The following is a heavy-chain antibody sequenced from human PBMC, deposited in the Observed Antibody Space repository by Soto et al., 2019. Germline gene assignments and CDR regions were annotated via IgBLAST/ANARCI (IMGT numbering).Heavy chain of an antibody. CDR1: GYTFTSYY. D-gene: IGHD2-21*01. Sequence: QVQLVQSGAEVKKPGASVKVSCKASGYTFTSYYMHWVRQAPGQGLEWMGIINPSGGSTSYAQKFQGRVTMTRDTSTSTVYMELSSLRCQDTAVYYCLLWRPGDYWGQGTLVTVSS. CDR3: LLWRPGDY. CDR2: INPSGGST. J-gene: IGHJ4*02. V-gene: IGHV1-46*01.